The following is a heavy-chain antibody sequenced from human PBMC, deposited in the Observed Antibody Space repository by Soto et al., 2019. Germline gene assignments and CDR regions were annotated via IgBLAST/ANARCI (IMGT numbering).Heavy chain of an antibody. Sequence: SETLSLTCTVSAGSISSGDYYWNWIRQPPGKGLEWIGNIFHSGSTYYTPSLQSRVTISLDTSKNHFSLKLSSVTPADTAVYYCARDRYYGSGTYYNVYSGMDVWGQGTTVTVSS. D-gene: IGHD3-10*01. CDR3: ARDRYYGSGTYYNVYSGMDV. J-gene: IGHJ6*02. CDR2: IFHSGST. V-gene: IGHV4-30-4*01. CDR1: AGSISSGDYY.